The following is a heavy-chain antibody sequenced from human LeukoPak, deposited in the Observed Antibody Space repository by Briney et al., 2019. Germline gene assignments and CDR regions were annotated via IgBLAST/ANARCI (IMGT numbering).Heavy chain of an antibody. D-gene: IGHD6-13*01. CDR2: IYYSGST. CDR1: GGSISSSSYY. V-gene: IGHV4-39*07. CDR3: AREAVAAAGTAGGDY. J-gene: IGHJ4*02. Sequence: SETLSLTCTVSGGSISSSSYYWGWIRQPPGKGLEWIGSIYYSGSTYYNPSLKSRVTISVDRSKNQFSLKLSSVTAADTAVYYCAREAVAAAGTAGGDYWGQGTLVTVSS.